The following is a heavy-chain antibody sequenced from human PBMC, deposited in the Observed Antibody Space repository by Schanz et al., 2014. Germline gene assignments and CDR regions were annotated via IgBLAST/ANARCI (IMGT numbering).Heavy chain of an antibody. CDR1: GFTFTNYA. Sequence: DVQLLESGGGLVQPGGSLRLSCAASGFTFTNYAMSWVRQAPGKGLEWVSLISDSGDTAYYADSVKGRFTMSRDNAKNSVFLQMNSLRVEDTAVYFCVSQTGSPNYWGQGTLVTVSS. CDR3: VSQTGSPNY. J-gene: IGHJ4*02. D-gene: IGHD6-13*01. V-gene: IGHV3-23*01. CDR2: ISDSGDTA.